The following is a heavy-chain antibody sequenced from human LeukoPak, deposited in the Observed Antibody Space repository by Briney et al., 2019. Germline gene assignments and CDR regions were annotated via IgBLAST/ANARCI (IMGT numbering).Heavy chain of an antibody. D-gene: IGHD3-22*01. CDR2: INHSGST. Sequence: PSETLSLTCAVYGGSFSGYYWSWIRQPPGKGLEWIGEINHSGSTNYNPSLESRVTISVDTSKNQFSLKLSSVTAADTAVYYCARPYYYDSRIDPWGQGILVTVSS. V-gene: IGHV4-34*01. J-gene: IGHJ5*02. CDR1: GGSFSGYY. CDR3: ARPYYYDSRIDP.